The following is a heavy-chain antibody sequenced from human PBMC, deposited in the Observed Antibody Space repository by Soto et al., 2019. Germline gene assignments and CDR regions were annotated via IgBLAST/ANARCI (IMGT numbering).Heavy chain of an antibody. CDR1: CGSFIGYY. J-gene: IGHJ3*02. CDR3: ARGQLPYYYDSSGYYYIRVAFDI. CDR2: INHSGST. D-gene: IGHD3-22*01. Sequence: SETLSLTCAFYCGSFIGYYWSWIRQPPGKGLEWIGEINHSGSTNYNPSLKSRVTISVDTSKNQFSLKLSSVTAADTAVYYCARGQLPYYYDSSGYYYIRVAFDIWGQGTMVTVSS. V-gene: IGHV4-34*01.